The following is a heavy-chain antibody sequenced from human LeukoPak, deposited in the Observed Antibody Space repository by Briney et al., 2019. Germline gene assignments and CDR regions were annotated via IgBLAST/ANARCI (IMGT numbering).Heavy chain of an antibody. D-gene: IGHD6-13*01. CDR1: GYTFTSYG. CDR2: IGAYNGNT. V-gene: IGHV1-18*01. CDR3: ARGQEGIAAAGDTSYYFDY. J-gene: IGHJ4*02. Sequence: ASVKVSCKVSGYTFTSYGISWVRQAPGQGLEWMGWIGAYNGNTNYAQKLQGRVTMTNDTSTSTAYMELRSLRSDDTAVYYCARGQEGIAAAGDTSYYFDYWGQGTLVTVSS.